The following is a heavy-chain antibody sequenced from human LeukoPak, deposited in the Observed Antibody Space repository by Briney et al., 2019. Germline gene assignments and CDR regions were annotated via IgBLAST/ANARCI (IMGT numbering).Heavy chain of an antibody. D-gene: IGHD4-11*01. CDR3: ARGGNSNYAADY. CDR2: IKRDGSEK. J-gene: IGHJ4*02. Sequence: GGSLRLSCAASGFTFSSYWMSWVRQAPGKGLEWVANIKRDGSEKYYVDSVKGRFTISRDNAKKSLYLQMNSLKAEDTAVYYCARGGNSNYAADYWGQGTLVTVSS. V-gene: IGHV3-7*01. CDR1: GFTFSSYW.